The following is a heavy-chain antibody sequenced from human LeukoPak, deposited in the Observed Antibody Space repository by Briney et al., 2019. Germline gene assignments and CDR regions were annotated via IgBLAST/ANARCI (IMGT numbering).Heavy chain of an antibody. D-gene: IGHD3-22*01. CDR1: GFTFSSYG. V-gene: IGHV3-33*01. CDR3: ARDPLWDSSGYFDY. CDR2: IWYDGSNK. Sequence: GGSLRLSCAASGFTFSSYGMHWVRQAPGKGLEWAAVIWYDGSNKYYADSVKGRFTISRDNSKNTLYLQMNSLRAEDTAVYYCARDPLWDSSGYFDYWGQGTLVTVSS. J-gene: IGHJ4*02.